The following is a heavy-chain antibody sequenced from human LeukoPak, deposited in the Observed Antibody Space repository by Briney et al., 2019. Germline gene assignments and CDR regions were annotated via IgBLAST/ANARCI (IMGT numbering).Heavy chain of an antibody. CDR3: ARDWGLIYYYGSGSYYNEHYFDY. Sequence: GGSLRLSCAASGFTFSSYGMHWVRQAPGKGLEWVAVIWYDGSNEHYADSVKGRFTISRDNSKNTLYLQMNSLRAEDTAVYYCARDWGLIYYYGSGSYYNEHYFDYWGQGTLVTVSS. CDR1: GFTFSSYG. CDR2: IWYDGSNE. D-gene: IGHD3-10*01. V-gene: IGHV3-33*01. J-gene: IGHJ4*02.